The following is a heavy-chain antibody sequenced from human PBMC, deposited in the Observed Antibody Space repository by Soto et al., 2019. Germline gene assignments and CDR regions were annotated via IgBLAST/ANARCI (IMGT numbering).Heavy chain of an antibody. CDR2: IYYSGST. V-gene: IGHV4-31*03. CDR3: ARDVPTVTTRQNWFDP. CDR1: GGSISSGGYY. D-gene: IGHD4-17*01. Sequence: ASETLSLTCTVSGGSISSGGYYWSWIRQHPGKGLEWIGYIYYSGSTYYNPSLKSRVTISVDTSKNQFSLKLSSVTAADTAVYYCARDVPTVTTRQNWFDPWGQGTLVTVSS. J-gene: IGHJ5*02.